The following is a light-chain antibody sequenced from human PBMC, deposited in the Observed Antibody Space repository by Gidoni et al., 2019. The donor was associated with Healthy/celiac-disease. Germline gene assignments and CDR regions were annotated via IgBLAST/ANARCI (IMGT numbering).Light chain of an antibody. CDR3: QQSYSTPLT. CDR1: QSISSY. J-gene: IGKJ4*01. Sequence: DIQMTQSPSSLSASVGDRVDITCRASQSISSYLNWYQQKPGKAPKLLIYAASSLQSGVPSRFSGSGSGTDFTLTISSLQPEDFATYYCQQSYSTPLTFGRGTKVEIK. CDR2: AAS. V-gene: IGKV1-39*01.